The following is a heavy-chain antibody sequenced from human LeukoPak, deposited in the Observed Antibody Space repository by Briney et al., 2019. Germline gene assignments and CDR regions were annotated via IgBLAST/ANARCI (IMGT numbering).Heavy chain of an antibody. D-gene: IGHD1-1*01. CDR1: GGSVGSGSYY. J-gene: IGHJ6*02. CDR2: IYYSGST. V-gene: IGHV4-61*01. Sequence: PSETLSLTCTVSGGSVGSGSYYWSWIRQPPGKGLEWIGYIYYSGSTNYNPSLKSRVTISVDTSKNQFSLKLSSVTAADTAVYYCARGWYNWNDVRYYYYYYGMDVWGQGTTVTVSS. CDR3: ARGWYNWNDVRYYYYYYGMDV.